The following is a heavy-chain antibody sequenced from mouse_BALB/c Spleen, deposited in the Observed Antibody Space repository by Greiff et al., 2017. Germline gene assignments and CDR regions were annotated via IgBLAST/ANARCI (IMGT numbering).Heavy chain of an antibody. Sequence: QVQLQQPGAELVKPGASVKLSCKASGYTFTSYWMHWVKQRPGQGLEWIGEINPSNGRTNYNEKFKSKATLTVDKSSSTAYMQLSSLTSEDSAVYYCARRRYGYAMDYWGQGTSVTVAS. CDR2: INPSNGRT. CDR1: GYTFTSYW. V-gene: IGHV1S81*02. D-gene: IGHD2-14*01. J-gene: IGHJ4*01. CDR3: ARRRYGYAMDY.